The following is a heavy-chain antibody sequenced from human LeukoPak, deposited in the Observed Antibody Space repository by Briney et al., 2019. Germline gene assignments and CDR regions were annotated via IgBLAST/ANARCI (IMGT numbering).Heavy chain of an antibody. D-gene: IGHD7-27*01. J-gene: IGHJ5*01. CDR2: FIPAGDR. CDR1: GFTFSSHD. V-gene: IGHV3-13*04. Sequence: GGSLRLSCAASGFTFSSHDMHWVRQAAGKGLEWVSGFIPAGDRYYAESVKGRFTISRDNAESTLYLQMNSLRVGDTAVYYCVRGGVWGISSNWFEYWGQGVLVTVSS. CDR3: VRGGVWGISSNWFEY.